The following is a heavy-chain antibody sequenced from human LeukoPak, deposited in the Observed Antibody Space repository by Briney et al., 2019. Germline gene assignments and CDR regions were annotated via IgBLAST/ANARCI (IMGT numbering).Heavy chain of an antibody. CDR2: IRYDGGNK. Sequence: GGSLRLSCAASGFTFSSYGMHWVRQAPGKGLEWVAFIRYDGGNKYYADSVKGRFTISRDNSKNTLYLQMNSLRAEDTAVYYCAKDMAAVAGTDDQGYWGQGTLVTVSS. J-gene: IGHJ4*02. CDR3: AKDMAAVAGTDDQGY. V-gene: IGHV3-30*02. D-gene: IGHD6-19*01. CDR1: GFTFSSYG.